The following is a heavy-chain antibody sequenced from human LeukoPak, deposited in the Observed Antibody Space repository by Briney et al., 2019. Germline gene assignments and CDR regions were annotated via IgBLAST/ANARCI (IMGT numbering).Heavy chain of an antibody. CDR1: GYSLSSGYC. V-gene: IGHV4-38-2*02. Sequence: PSETLSLTCTVSGYSLSSGYCWGWIRQPPGKGLEWIGSIYHSGSTYYNPSLKSRVTISVDTTKNQLSLKLSSVTAADTAVYYCARVYYYDSSGSTDAFDIWGQGTMVTVSS. CDR3: ARVYYYDSSGSTDAFDI. D-gene: IGHD3-22*01. J-gene: IGHJ3*02. CDR2: IYHSGST.